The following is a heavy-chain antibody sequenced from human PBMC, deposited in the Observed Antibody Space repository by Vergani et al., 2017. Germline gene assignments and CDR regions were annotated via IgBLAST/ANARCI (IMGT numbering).Heavy chain of an antibody. CDR2: IIPIFGTA. CDR3: ARGYCSSTSIRGCKGPMDV. J-gene: IGHJ6*03. CDR1: GGTFSSCA. Sequence: QVQLVQSGAEVKKPGSSVKVSCKASGGTFSSCAISWVRQAPGQGLEWMGGIIPIFGTANYAQKFQGRVTITADESTSTAYMELSSLRSEDTAVYYCARGYCSSTSIRGCKGPMDVWGKGTTVTVSS. D-gene: IGHD2-2*01. V-gene: IGHV1-69*01.